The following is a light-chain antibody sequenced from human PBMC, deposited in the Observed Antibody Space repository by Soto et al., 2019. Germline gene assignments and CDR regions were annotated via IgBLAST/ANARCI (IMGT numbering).Light chain of an antibody. J-gene: IGKJ4*01. Sequence: DIVMTQSPDSLAVSLGERATIICKSSQSVLHTSYNKNYLAWYQQKPGHPPKVLIYWASTRESGVPDRFSGRVSGTDFTLTISDQQAEDVAGYYCQQFYSSPLTFGGGTKVEIK. CDR2: WAS. CDR1: QSVLHTSYNKNY. CDR3: QQFYSSPLT. V-gene: IGKV4-1*01.